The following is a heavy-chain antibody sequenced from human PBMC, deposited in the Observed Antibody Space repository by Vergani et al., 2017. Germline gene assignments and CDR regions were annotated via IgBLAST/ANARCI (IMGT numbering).Heavy chain of an antibody. CDR1: GESIRSGSHY. CDR3: ARGALWWLRQIDS. Sequence: QVQLQESGPGLVKPSQTLSLTCTVSGESIRSGSHYWSWIRQPAGKGPEWIGHIHTGGSTDLNPSFKSRVSISVDTSKSQFSLNLYSVTAADTAVYYCARGALWWLRQIDSWGQGTLVTVSS. V-gene: IGHV4-61*02. J-gene: IGHJ4*02. CDR2: IHTGGST. D-gene: IGHD2-21*01.